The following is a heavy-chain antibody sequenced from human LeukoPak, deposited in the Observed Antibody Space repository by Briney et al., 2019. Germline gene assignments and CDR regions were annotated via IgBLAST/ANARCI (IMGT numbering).Heavy chain of an antibody. CDR2: INHSGST. CDR3: ASHLETYCSGGSCYSFDY. D-gene: IGHD2-15*01. J-gene: IGHJ4*02. Sequence: SETLSLTCTVYGGSFSGYYWSWIRQPPGKGLEWIGEINHSGSTNYNPSLKSRVTISVDTSKNQFSLKLSSVTAADTAVYYCASHLETYCSGGSCYSFDYWGQGTLVTVSS. V-gene: IGHV4-34*01. CDR1: GGSFSGYY.